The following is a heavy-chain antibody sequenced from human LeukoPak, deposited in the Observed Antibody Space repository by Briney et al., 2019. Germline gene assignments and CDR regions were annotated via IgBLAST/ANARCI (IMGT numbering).Heavy chain of an antibody. CDR3: AKEPISKSMRYYFDY. J-gene: IGHJ4*02. CDR2: IWYDGSNK. CDR1: GFTFSTYG. Sequence: GSLRLSCAASGFTFSTYGMHWVRQAPGKGLEWVAVIWYDGSNKYYADSVKGRFTISRDNSKNMLYLQMNSLRAEDTAVYYCAKEPISKSMRYYFDYWGQGTLVTVSS. D-gene: IGHD5-24*01. V-gene: IGHV3-33*06.